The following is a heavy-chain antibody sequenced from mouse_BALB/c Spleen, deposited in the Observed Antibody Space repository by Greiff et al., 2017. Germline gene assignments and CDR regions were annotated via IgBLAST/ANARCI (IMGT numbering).Heavy chain of an antibody. CDR2: ISTYYGNT. V-gene: IGHV1-67*01. CDR3: AREYDGAMDY. CDR1: GYTFTDYA. J-gene: IGHJ4*01. D-gene: IGHD2-14*01. Sequence: QVQLQQSGPELVRPGVSVKISCKGSGYTFTDYAMHWVKQSHAKSLEWIGVISTYYGNTNYNQKFKGKATMTVDKSSSTAYMELARLTAEDSAIYYCAREYDGAMDYWGQGTAGTVSS.